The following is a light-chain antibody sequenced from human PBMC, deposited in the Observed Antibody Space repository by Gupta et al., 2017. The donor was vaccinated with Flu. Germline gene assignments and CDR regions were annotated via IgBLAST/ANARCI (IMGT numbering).Light chain of an antibody. J-gene: IGLJ2*01. CDR1: KIGSKS. CDR2: DDK. V-gene: IGLV3-21*02. CDR3: QVCDRSSDHVV. Sequence: GQKAMNTGGENKIGSKSVHWYQQKPGQAPVLVVYDDKDRPSGIPERFSGSNAGNTATLTISRVEAGDEADYYCQVCDRSSDHVVFGGGTKLTVL.